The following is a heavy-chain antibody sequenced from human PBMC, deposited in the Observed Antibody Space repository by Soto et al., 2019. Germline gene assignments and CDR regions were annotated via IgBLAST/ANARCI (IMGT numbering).Heavy chain of an antibody. CDR3: ASQGPGYSSSWYLYYGMDV. CDR2: ISGSGGST. D-gene: IGHD6-13*01. CDR1: GFTFSSYA. J-gene: IGHJ6*02. Sequence: EVQLLESGGGLVQPGGSLRLSCAASGFTFSSYAMSWVRQAPGKGLEWVSAISGSGGSTYYADSVKGRFTISRDNSKNPLSLQMSGLRAEDTAVYYCASQGPGYSSSWYLYYGMDVWGQGTTVTVSS. V-gene: IGHV3-23*01.